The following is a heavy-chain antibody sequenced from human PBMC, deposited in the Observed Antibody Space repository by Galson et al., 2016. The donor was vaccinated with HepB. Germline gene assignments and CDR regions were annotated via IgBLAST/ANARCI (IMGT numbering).Heavy chain of an antibody. CDR2: ITGRSSHT. V-gene: IGHV3-21*06. J-gene: IGHJ1*01. Sequence: SLRLSCAASGFAFEADNMNWVRQAPGKGLEWTSSITGRSSHTYYADSVRGRFAISRDNAKNSLYLQMNSLRPEDTAVYYCARGMGVEVVVTEDEYFPHWGQGILVSVSS. CDR1: GFAFEADN. D-gene: IGHD6-19*01. CDR3: ARGMGVEVVVTEDEYFPH.